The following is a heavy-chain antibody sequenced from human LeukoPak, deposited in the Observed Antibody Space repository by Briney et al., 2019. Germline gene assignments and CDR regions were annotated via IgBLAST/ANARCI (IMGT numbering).Heavy chain of an antibody. CDR3: ARGGMATIRNAFDI. V-gene: IGHV3-21*01. CDR2: ISSSSSYI. CDR1: GFTFSSYS. J-gene: IGHJ3*02. D-gene: IGHD5-24*01. Sequence: GGSLRLSCAASGFTFSSYSMNWVRQAPGKGLEWVSSISSSSSYIYYADSVKGRFTISRDNAKNSLHLQMNSLRAEDTAVYYCARGGMATIRNAFDIWGQGTMVTVSS.